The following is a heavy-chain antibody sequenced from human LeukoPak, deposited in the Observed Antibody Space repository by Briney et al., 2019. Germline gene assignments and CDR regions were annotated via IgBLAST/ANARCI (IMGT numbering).Heavy chain of an antibody. V-gene: IGHV4-39*07. D-gene: IGHD1-7*01. CDR2: IYYSGTT. Sequence: SETLSLTCTVSGDSISTSGYSWGWIRQPPGKGLEWIGCIYYSGTTNYNPSLRSRVTISVDTSKNQFSLSLSSVTAADTAVYYCARVALELRPIYYYYMDVWGKGTTVTVSS. CDR3: ARVALELRPIYYYYMDV. CDR1: GDSISTSGYS. J-gene: IGHJ6*03.